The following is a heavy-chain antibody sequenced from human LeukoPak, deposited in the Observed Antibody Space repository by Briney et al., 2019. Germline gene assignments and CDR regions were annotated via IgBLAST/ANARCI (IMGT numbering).Heavy chain of an antibody. J-gene: IGHJ4*02. V-gene: IGHV4-34*01. CDR1: GGSFSGYY. CDR3: ARDDSVTGTAYDY. Sequence: SETLSLTCAVYGGSFSGYYWSWIRQPPGKGLEWIGEIKHSGSTKYNPSLKRRVTISVDTSKNQFSLKLSSVTAADTAVYYCARDDSVTGTAYDYWGQGTLVTVSS. CDR2: IKHSGST. D-gene: IGHD1-1*01.